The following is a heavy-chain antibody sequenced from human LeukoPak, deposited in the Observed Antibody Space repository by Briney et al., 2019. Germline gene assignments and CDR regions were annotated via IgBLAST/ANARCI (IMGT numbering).Heavy chain of an antibody. Sequence: ASVKVSCKASGYTFPGYYMHWVRQAPGQGLEWMGRINPNSGGTNYAQKFQGRVTMTRDTSISTAYMELSRLRSDDTAVYYCAREHSSSSGKVFDYWGQGTLVTVSS. CDR1: GYTFPGYY. V-gene: IGHV1-2*02. CDR3: AREHSSSSGKVFDY. CDR2: INPNSGGT. D-gene: IGHD6-6*01. J-gene: IGHJ4*02.